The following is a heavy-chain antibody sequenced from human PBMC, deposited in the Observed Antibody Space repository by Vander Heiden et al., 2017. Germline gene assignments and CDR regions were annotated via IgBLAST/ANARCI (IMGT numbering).Heavy chain of an antibody. D-gene: IGHD2-21*02. Sequence: PGGSLRLSCAASGFTFSSFWMGCVRQAPGKGLEWVASIKQEGNEKYYVDSVKGRFTISRDNAENSLILQMSSLRVEDTAVYYCARGPNYGDRTDFFDSWGQGALVFVSS. CDR2: IKQEGNEK. J-gene: IGHJ5*01. CDR1: GFTFSSFW. V-gene: IGHV3-7*01. CDR3: ARGPNYGDRTDFFDS.